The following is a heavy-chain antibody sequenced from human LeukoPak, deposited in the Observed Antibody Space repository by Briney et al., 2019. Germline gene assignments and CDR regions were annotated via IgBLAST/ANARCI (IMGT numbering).Heavy chain of an antibody. V-gene: IGHV3-7*05. CDR2: MAQDGSEK. CDR3: ARGPYDY. CDR1: GFTFSDYA. J-gene: IGHJ4*02. Sequence: GGSLRLSCAASGFTFSDYAMTWVRQPPGKGLEWVATMAQDGSEKYYVDSVKGRFTISRDNAKNSLYLQMNSLRVEDTAVYYCARGPYDYWGQGTLVTVSS.